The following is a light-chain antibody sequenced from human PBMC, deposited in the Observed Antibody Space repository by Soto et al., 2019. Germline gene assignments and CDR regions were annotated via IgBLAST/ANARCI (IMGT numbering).Light chain of an antibody. CDR3: QSYDSDFVV. CDR2: ENN. CDR1: SGSIANNY. V-gene: IGLV6-57*04. Sequence: NFMLTQPHSVSESPGKTLSISCTRSSGSIANNYVQWYQQRPGSAPTTVIYENNQRLSGVPDRFSGSTDGSSNSASLTISGLQTEDEAEYYCQSYDSDFVVFGGGTQLTVL. J-gene: IGLJ2*01.